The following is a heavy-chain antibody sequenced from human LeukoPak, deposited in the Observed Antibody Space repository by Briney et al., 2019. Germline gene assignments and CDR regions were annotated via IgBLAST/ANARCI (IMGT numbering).Heavy chain of an antibody. CDR2: IYSGGST. D-gene: IGHD6-13*01. CDR1: GFTVSSNY. Sequence: GGSLRLSCAASGFTVSSNYMSWVRQAPGKGLEWVSVIYSGGSTYYADSVTGRFTISRDNSKNTLYLQMNSLRAEDTAVYYCARSEQQYPRLGWFDPWGQGTLVTVSS. V-gene: IGHV3-53*01. CDR3: ARSEQQYPRLGWFDP. J-gene: IGHJ5*02.